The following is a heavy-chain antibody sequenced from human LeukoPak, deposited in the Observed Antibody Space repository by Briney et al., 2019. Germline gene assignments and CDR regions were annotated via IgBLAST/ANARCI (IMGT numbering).Heavy chain of an antibody. D-gene: IGHD2-21*01. CDR1: GFTFRSHA. CDR3: AKDFRIGYSAHFDY. V-gene: IGHV3-23*01. CDR2: IYENGGTT. J-gene: IGHJ4*02. Sequence: GGPLRLSCVGSGFTFRSHAMSWVRQAPEKGLEFVSGIYENGGTTYYADSVKGRFSISRDNSKNTLYLQMDSLRGEDTAVYYCAKDFRIGYSAHFDYWGQGALVTVSS.